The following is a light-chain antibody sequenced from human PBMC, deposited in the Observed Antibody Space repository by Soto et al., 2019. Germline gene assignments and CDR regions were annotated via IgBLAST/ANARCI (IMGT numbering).Light chain of an antibody. J-gene: IGKJ1*01. V-gene: IGKV3-15*01. CDR2: GAY. CDR3: QQYNNWPLWT. Sequence: EIVMTQSPATLSVSPGERATLPCRASQSVSSRLAWYQQKRGQAPRLLIYGAYTRATDIPARFSGSGSGTEFTLTISSLQSEDFAVYYCQQYNNWPLWTFGQGTKVDIK. CDR1: QSVSSR.